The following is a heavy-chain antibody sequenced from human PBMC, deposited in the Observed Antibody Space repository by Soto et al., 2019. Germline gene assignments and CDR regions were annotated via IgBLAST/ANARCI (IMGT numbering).Heavy chain of an antibody. V-gene: IGHV3-48*03. CDR2: ISLSGSTI. CDR1: GFAFSNYE. D-gene: IGHD1-26*01. CDR3: ARESFSASPNFFDY. J-gene: IGHJ4*02. Sequence: PGGSLRLSCAASGFAFSNYEMNWVRQAPVKGREWVSYISLSGSTIYYADSVKGRFTISRDDAKDSLYLEMDSLRADDTAVYYCARESFSASPNFFDYWGQGTLVTVSS.